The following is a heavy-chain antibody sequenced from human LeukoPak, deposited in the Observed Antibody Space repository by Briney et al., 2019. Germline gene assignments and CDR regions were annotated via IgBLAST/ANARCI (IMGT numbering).Heavy chain of an antibody. V-gene: IGHV4-59*01. Sequence: KPSETLSLTCTVSGGSISSYYWSWIRQPPGKGLEWIGYIYYSGITTYNPSLKSRVAISVDTSKKQFSLKLSSVTAADTAVYYCASSHLYSSSWYLSGRFDYWGQGTLVTVSS. CDR2: IYYSGIT. CDR3: ASSHLYSSSWYLSGRFDY. D-gene: IGHD6-13*01. J-gene: IGHJ4*02. CDR1: GGSISSYY.